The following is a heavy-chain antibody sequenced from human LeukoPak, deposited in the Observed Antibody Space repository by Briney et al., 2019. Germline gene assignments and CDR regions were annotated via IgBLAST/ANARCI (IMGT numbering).Heavy chain of an antibody. CDR1: GGSISNYY. CDR2: IYASGST. Sequence: SETLSLTCTVSGGSISNYYWSWIRQPAGMGLEWIGRIYASGSTNYNPSLTSRVTMSVDTSNNQFSLNLSSVTAADTAVYYCARTSARGAQFDYWGQGTLVTVSS. J-gene: IGHJ4*02. CDR3: ARTSARGAQFDY. D-gene: IGHD3-10*01. V-gene: IGHV4-4*07.